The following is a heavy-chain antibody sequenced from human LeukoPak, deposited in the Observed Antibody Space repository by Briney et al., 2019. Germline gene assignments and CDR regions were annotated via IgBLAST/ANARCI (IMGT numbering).Heavy chain of an antibody. Sequence: GGSLRLSCAASGFTFSSYEMNWVRQAPGKGLEWVSYISSSGSTIYYADSVKGRFTISRDTAKNSLYLQMNSLRAEDTAVYYCATYSSSSGALDIWGQGTMVTVSS. CDR1: GFTFSSYE. V-gene: IGHV3-48*03. D-gene: IGHD6-6*01. J-gene: IGHJ3*02. CDR2: ISSSGSTI. CDR3: ATYSSSSGALDI.